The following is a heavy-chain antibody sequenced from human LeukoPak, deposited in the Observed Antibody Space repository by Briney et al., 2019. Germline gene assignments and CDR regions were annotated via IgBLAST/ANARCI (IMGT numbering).Heavy chain of an antibody. CDR2: ISYDGSNK. Sequence: QPGRSLRLSCAASGFTFSSYAMHWVRQAPGKGLEWVAVISYDGSNKYYADSVKGRFTISRDNAKNSLYLQMNSLRAEDTALYYCAKDIVSGYSSGWDYYYYGMDVWGQGTTVTVSS. V-gene: IGHV3-30-3*01. D-gene: IGHD6-19*01. CDR3: AKDIVSGYSSGWDYYYYGMDV. J-gene: IGHJ6*02. CDR1: GFTFSSYA.